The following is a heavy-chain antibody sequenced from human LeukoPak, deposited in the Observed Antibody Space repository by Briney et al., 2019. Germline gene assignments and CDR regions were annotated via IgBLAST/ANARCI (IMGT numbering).Heavy chain of an antibody. D-gene: IGHD3-22*01. CDR3: ARHASRDPGYYDSSGFV. CDR2: IYYSGST. J-gene: IGHJ6*02. Sequence: SETLSLTCTVSGGSISSYYWSWIRQPPGKGLEWIGYIYYSGSTNYNPSLKSRVTISVDTSKTQFSLKLSSVTAADTAVYYCARHASRDPGYYDSSGFVWGQGTTVTVSS. V-gene: IGHV4-59*08. CDR1: GGSISSYY.